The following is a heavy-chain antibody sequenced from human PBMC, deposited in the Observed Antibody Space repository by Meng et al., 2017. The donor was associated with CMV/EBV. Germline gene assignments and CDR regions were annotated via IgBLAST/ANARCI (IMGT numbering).Heavy chain of an antibody. V-gene: IGHV1-69*01. Sequence: AQDVEAAGEVKKPGSSVRAACKTSGGTFSTVAISWVRQAPGEGLEWMGGIIPVFETANYAERFQDRVTITADDSTTTAYMELSSLRADDTALYFCARGGDSWYSDYWGQGTLVTVSS. D-gene: IGHD1-26*01. CDR3: ARGGDSWYSDY. J-gene: IGHJ4*02. CDR2: IIPVFETA. CDR1: GGTFSTVA.